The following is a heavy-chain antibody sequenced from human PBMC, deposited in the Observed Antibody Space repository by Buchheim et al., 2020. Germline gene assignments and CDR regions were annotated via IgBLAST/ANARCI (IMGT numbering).Heavy chain of an antibody. CDR2: ISRSGSST. D-gene: IGHD4-17*01. CDR1: GFTFSSYV. CDR3: AKTTSYGMDV. V-gene: IGHV3-23*01. J-gene: IGHJ6*02. Sequence: EVQLLESGGGLVRPGGSLRLSCAASGFTFSSYVMNWVRQAPGKGLEWVSWISRSGSSTYYADSVKGRFTISRDNAKNALYLQMNSLRAEDTALYYCAKTTSYGMDVWGQGTT.